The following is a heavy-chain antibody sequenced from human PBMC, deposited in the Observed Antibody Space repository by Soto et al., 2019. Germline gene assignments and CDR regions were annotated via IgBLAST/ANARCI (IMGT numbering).Heavy chain of an antibody. CDR2: IWYDGSNK. V-gene: IGHV3-33*01. D-gene: IGHD6-13*01. CDR1: GFTFSSYG. CDR3: ARATGIAAADYRMDV. J-gene: IGHJ6*02. Sequence: GESRKISCAASGFTFSSYGMHWVRQAPGKGLEWVAVIWYDGSNKYYADSVKGRFTISRDNSKSTLYLQMNSLRAEDTAVYYCARATGIAAADYRMDVWGPGTTVTVFS.